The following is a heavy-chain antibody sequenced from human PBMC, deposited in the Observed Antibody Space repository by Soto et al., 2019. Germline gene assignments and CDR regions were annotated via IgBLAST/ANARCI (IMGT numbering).Heavy chain of an antibody. J-gene: IGHJ6*02. Sequence: QVQLVQSGAEVKKPGSSVKVSCKASGGTFSSYAISWVRQAPGQGLEWMGGIIPIFGTANYAQKFQGRVTITADESTSTAYMELSSLRSEDTAVYYCARAGRLRTYDFWSGYPKGPYYYYGMDVWGQGTTVTVSS. V-gene: IGHV1-69*01. CDR1: GGTFSSYA. CDR2: IIPIFGTA. CDR3: ARAGRLRTYDFWSGYPKGPYYYYGMDV. D-gene: IGHD3-3*01.